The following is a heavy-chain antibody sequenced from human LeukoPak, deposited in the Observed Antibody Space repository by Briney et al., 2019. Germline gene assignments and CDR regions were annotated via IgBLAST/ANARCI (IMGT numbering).Heavy chain of an antibody. D-gene: IGHD2-15*01. V-gene: IGHV3-30*03. CDR3: ARCEDEDIVVVVAATGLDY. J-gene: IGHJ4*02. Sequence: PGRSLRLSCAASGFTFSSYGMHGVRQAPGKGLEWVVVISYDGSNKYYADSVKGRFTISRDNSKNTLYLQMNSLRAEDTAVYYCARCEDEDIVVVVAATGLDYGGQGTLVTVSS. CDR1: GFTFSSYG. CDR2: ISYDGSNK.